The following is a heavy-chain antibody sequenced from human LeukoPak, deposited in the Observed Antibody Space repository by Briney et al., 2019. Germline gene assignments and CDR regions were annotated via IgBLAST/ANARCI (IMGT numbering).Heavy chain of an antibody. CDR3: ARLLRPGGRKGDAFDI. CDR2: FYDSGDF. V-gene: IGHV4-59*08. D-gene: IGHD1-26*01. CDR1: GGSIIGHH. Sequence: PSETLSFTCTVSGGSIIGHHWTWIRQPRGTGLEWIGYFYDSGDFNYNPSLKSRVTIWMDMSNNQFSLTMSSVTAADTAMYYCARLLRPGGRKGDAFDIWGQGTLVTVSS. J-gene: IGHJ3*02.